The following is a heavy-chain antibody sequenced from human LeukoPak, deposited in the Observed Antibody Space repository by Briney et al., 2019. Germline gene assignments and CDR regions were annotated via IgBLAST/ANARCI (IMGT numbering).Heavy chain of an antibody. D-gene: IGHD3-10*01. J-gene: IGHJ4*02. CDR3: LRFGSASYYNNFDD. Sequence: SETLSLTCTVSGGSISSSIYYWGWIRQPPGKGLEWIGSIHYSGSTYCKPTLRSRVTISVDTSKNQFSLKLSSVTAADTSVYYCLRFGSASYYNNFDDWGQGTLVTVSS. CDR2: IHYSGST. CDR1: GGSISSSIYY. V-gene: IGHV4-39*01.